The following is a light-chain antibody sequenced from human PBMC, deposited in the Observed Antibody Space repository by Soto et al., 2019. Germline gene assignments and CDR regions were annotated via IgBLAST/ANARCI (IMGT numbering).Light chain of an antibody. J-gene: IGLJ1*01. CDR3: SSYGGGNNV. CDR2: EVN. Sequence: QSALTQPPSASGSPGQSVTISCTGTSSDVGGYNYVSWYQQYPGKVPKLMVYEVNKRPSGVPDRFSGSKSGNTASLTVSGLQAEDEAYYYGSSYGGGNNVFGTGTKLTVL. V-gene: IGLV2-8*01. CDR1: SSDVGGYNY.